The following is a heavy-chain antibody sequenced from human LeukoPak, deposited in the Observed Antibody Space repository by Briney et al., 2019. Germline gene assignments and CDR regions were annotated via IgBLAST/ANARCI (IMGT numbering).Heavy chain of an antibody. CDR2: IGASGADT. V-gene: IGHV3-23*01. J-gene: IGHJ3*01. Sequence: GGTLRLSCAASGFTFTNYAMTWVRQAPGKGLEWVSVIGASGADTYYSDSVKGRFTVPRDNSQNTLFLHMSSLRAEDTAVYFCASRPRDTSGYYLGAFHDWGQGTTVTVSS. CDR3: ASRPRDTSGYYLGAFHD. D-gene: IGHD3-22*01. CDR1: GFTFTNYA.